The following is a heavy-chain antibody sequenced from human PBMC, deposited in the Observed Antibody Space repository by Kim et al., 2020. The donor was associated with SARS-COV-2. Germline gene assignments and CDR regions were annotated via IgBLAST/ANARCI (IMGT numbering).Heavy chain of an antibody. CDR2: MNPNSGNT. V-gene: IGHV1-8*01. J-gene: IGHJ5*02. CDR1: GYTFTSYD. CDR3: ARFRHYYGSGSYYPPATELDP. D-gene: IGHD3-10*01. Sequence: ASVKVSCKASGYTFTSYDINWVRQATGQGLEWMGWMNPNSGNTGYAQKFQGRVTMTRNTSISTAYMELSSLRSEDTAVYYCARFRHYYGSGSYYPPATELDPWGQGTLVTVSS.